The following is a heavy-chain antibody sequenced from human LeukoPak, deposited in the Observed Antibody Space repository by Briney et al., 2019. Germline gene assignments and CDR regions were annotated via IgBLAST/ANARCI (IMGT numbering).Heavy chain of an antibody. J-gene: IGHJ4*02. Sequence: SETLSLTCTVSGGSVSSGSYYWSWIRQPPGKGLEWIVYIYYSGSTNYNPSLKSRVTISVDTSKNQFSLKLSSVTAADTAVYYYARAEYYYDSSGYYSVPFWYFDYWGQGTLVTVSS. V-gene: IGHV4-61*01. CDR1: GGSVSSGSYY. D-gene: IGHD3-22*01. CDR3: ARAEYYYDSSGYYSVPFWYFDY. CDR2: IYYSGST.